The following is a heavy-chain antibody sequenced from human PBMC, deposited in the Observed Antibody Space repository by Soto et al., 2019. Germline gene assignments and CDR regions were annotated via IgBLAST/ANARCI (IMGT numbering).Heavy chain of an antibody. CDR2: IYYSGT. J-gene: IGHJ6*02. CDR3: ARDTPQGAAVPYGMDV. CDR1: GGTITSDDYH. D-gene: IGHD6-13*01. Sequence: SETLSLTCTVSGGTITSDDYHWTWIRQPPGKGLEWIGFIYYSGTYYNPSLRGRVTISVDTSKNEFSLKLSSVTAADTAVYYCARDTPQGAAVPYGMDVWGQGTTVTVSS. V-gene: IGHV4-30-4*01.